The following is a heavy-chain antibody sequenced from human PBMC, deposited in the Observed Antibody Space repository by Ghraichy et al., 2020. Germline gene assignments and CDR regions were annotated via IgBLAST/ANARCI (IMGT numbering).Heavy chain of an antibody. V-gene: IGHV3-11*03. CDR1: GFIISGYD. CDR3: ALRYDGFKN. Sequence: LSLTCAASGFIISGYDLSWIRKAPGKGMEWDSYISSSSSYINYADSVKGRLTIFRDNAQNSLYLQMNSQRAEDTAVYYCALRYDGFKNWGQGTLVTVSS. CDR2: ISSSSSYI. D-gene: IGHD5-24*01. J-gene: IGHJ4*02.